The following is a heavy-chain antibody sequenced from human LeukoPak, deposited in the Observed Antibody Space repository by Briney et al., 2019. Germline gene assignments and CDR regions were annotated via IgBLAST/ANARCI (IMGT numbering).Heavy chain of an antibody. CDR1: GYTFTSYG. CDR2: ISAYNGNT. Sequence: ASVKVSCKASGYTFTSYGISWVRQAPGQGLEWMGWISAYNGNTNYAQKLQGRVTMTTDTSTSTAYMELSSLRSEDTAVYYCARDRVGSVVVPAAILYYYYGMDVWGQGTTVTVSS. V-gene: IGHV1-18*01. J-gene: IGHJ6*02. CDR3: ARDRVGSVVVPAAILYYYYGMDV. D-gene: IGHD2-2*02.